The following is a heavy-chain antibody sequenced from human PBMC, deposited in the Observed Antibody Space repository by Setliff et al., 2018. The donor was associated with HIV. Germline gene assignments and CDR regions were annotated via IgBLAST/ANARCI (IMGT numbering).Heavy chain of an antibody. J-gene: IGHJ3*02. D-gene: IGHD3-22*01. V-gene: IGHV1-2*02. CDR3: ARELYYDSSPGGHDAFDS. Sequence: GASVKASCKASGYTFTDNYIHWVRQAPGQGLEWMGWIIPKSGGTNYAQRFQVRVTMTRDTSISTDYMALSRLRSDDTAVYYCARELYYDSSPGGHDAFDSWDQGTMVTVSS. CDR1: GYTFTDNY. CDR2: IIPKSGGT.